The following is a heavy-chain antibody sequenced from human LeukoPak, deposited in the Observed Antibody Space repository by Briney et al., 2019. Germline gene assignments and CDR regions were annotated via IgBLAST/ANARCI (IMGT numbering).Heavy chain of an antibody. CDR1: GGSFSGYY. Sequence: SETLSLTCAVYGGSFSGYYWSWIRQPPGKGLEWIGEINHSGSTNYNPSLKSRVTISVDTSKNQFSLKLSSVTAADTAVYYCARHRAFGELFEYYYYYMDVWGKGTTVTISS. V-gene: IGHV4-34*01. CDR3: ARHRAFGELFEYYYYYMDV. CDR2: INHSGST. J-gene: IGHJ6*03. D-gene: IGHD3-10*01.